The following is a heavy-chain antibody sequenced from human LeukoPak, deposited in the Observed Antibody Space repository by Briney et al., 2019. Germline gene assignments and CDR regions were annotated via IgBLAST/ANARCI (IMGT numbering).Heavy chain of an antibody. D-gene: IGHD3-3*02. V-gene: IGHV3-74*01. CDR3: ARDGILGSHDC. J-gene: IGHJ4*02. Sequence: GGSLRLSCAASGFTFRSYWMHWVRQTPGKGLVWVSHINNDGSDTSYADSVKGRFTITRDNAKNTLFLQMNSLRAEDTAVYYCARDGILGSHDCWGQGTLVTVSS. CDR1: GFTFRSYW. CDR2: INNDGSDT.